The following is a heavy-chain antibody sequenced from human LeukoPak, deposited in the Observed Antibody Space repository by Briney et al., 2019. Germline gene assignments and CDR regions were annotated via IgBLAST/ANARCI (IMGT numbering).Heavy chain of an antibody. CDR3: AKAYGDYPPGTVDY. J-gene: IGHJ4*02. D-gene: IGHD4-17*01. V-gene: IGHV3-7*03. CDR2: IKQDGSEK. Sequence: GGSLRLSCAASGFTFSSYWMSWVRQAPGKGLEWVANIKQDGSEKYYVDSVKGRFTISRDNSKNTLYLQMNSLRAEDTAVYYCAKAYGDYPPGTVDYWGQGTLVTVSS. CDR1: GFTFSSYW.